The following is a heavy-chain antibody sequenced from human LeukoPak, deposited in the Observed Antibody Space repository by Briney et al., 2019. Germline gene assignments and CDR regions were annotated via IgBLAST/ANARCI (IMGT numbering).Heavy chain of an antibody. Sequence: PGGSLRLSCAASGFTFSSYGMHWVRQAPGKGLEWVAVISHDGSNKYYADSVKGRFTISRDNSKNTLYLQMNSLRAEDTAVYYRAKDVRSDYFDSWGQGTLVTVSS. CDR1: GFTFSSYG. J-gene: IGHJ4*02. CDR2: ISHDGSNK. V-gene: IGHV3-30*18. CDR3: AKDVRSDYFDS.